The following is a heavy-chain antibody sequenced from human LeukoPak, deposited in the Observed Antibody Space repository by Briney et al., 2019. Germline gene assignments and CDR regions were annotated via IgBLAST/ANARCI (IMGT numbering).Heavy chain of an antibody. V-gene: IGHV4-38-2*02. Sequence: SETLSLTCTVSGYSISSGYYWGWIRQPPGKGLEWIGTIYHSGSTYYNPSLKSRVAISVDTSKNQFSLRLSSVPAADTAVYYCARGQARLSWFDPWGQGTLVTVSS. CDR2: IYHSGST. D-gene: IGHD6-19*01. CDR1: GYSISSGYY. J-gene: IGHJ5*02. CDR3: ARGQARLSWFDP.